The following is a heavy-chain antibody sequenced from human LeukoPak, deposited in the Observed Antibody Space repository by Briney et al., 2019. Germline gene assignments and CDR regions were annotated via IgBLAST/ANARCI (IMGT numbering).Heavy chain of an antibody. V-gene: IGHV4-4*07. Sequence: SETLSLTCTVSGGSISSYYWSWIRQPAGKGLEWIGRIYTSGSTNYNPSLKSRVIMSVDTSKNQFSLKLSSVTAADTAVYYCARVNYYYDSSGYYYFDYWGQGTLVTVSS. CDR2: IYTSGST. D-gene: IGHD3-22*01. CDR1: GGSISSYY. CDR3: ARVNYYYDSSGYYYFDY. J-gene: IGHJ4*02.